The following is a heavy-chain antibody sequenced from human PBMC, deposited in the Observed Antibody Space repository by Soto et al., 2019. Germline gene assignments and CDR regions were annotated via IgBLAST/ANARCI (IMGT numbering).Heavy chain of an antibody. CDR3: ARGRNRFGVVIIPSDAFDI. D-gene: IGHD3-3*01. CDR2: ISSSGSTI. Sequence: GGSLRLSCAASGFTFSSYEMNWVRQAPGKGLEWVSYISSSGSTIYYADSVKGRFTISRDNAKNSLYLQMNSLRAEDTAVYYCARGRNRFGVVIIPSDAFDIWGQGTMVTVSS. J-gene: IGHJ3*02. V-gene: IGHV3-48*03. CDR1: GFTFSSYE.